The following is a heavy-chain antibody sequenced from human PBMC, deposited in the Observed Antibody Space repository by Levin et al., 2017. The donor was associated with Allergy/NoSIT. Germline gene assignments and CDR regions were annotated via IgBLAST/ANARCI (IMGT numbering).Heavy chain of an antibody. CDR1: GFTFSSYG. D-gene: IGHD1-26*01. CDR3: AKDGPILVGLYDDLGAFDI. Sequence: PGGSLRLSCAASGFTFSSYGMHWVRQAPGKGLEWVAVISYDGSNKYYADSVKGRFTISRDNSKNTLYLQMNSLRAEDTAVYYCAKDGPILVGLYDDLGAFDIWGQGTMVTVSS. J-gene: IGHJ3*02. CDR2: ISYDGSNK. V-gene: IGHV3-30*18.